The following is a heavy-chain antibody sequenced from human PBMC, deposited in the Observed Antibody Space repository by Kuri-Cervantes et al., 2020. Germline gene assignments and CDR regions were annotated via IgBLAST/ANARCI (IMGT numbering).Heavy chain of an antibody. J-gene: IGHJ4*02. CDR3: AKGGRDSSGYYKYYFDY. CDR2: ISGSGGST. CDR1: AFTSSSYA. D-gene: IGHD3-22*01. Sequence: GESLIISCAASAFTSSSYAMSWVRQAPGKGLEWVSAISGSGGSTYYADSVKGRFTISRDNSKNTLYLQMNSLRAEDTAVYYCAKGGRDSSGYYKYYFDYWGQGTLVTVSS. V-gene: IGHV3-23*01.